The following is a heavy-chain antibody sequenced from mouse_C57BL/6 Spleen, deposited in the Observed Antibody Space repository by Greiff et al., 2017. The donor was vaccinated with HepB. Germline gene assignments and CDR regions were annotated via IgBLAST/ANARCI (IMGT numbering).Heavy chain of an antibody. CDR2: IDPYDSET. Sequence: VQLQQPGAELVRPGSSVKLSCKASGYTFTSYWMHWVKQRPIQGLEWIGNIDPYDSETHYNQKFKDKATLTVDKSSSTAYMQLSSLTSEDSAVYYCARRRIHYDYDRWYFDVWGTGTTVTVSS. D-gene: IGHD2-4*01. CDR3: ARRRIHYDYDRWYFDV. J-gene: IGHJ1*03. V-gene: IGHV1-52*01. CDR1: GYTFTSYW.